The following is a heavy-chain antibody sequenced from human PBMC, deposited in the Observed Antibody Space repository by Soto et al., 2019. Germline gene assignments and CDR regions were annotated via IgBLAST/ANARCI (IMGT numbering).Heavy chain of an antibody. D-gene: IGHD4-17*01. Sequence: GGSLRLSCAASGFTFDDYAMHWVRQAPGKGLEWVSGISWNSGSIGYADSVKGRFTISRDNAKNSLYLQMNSLRAEDTALYYCAKDGHDYGDYDYYFDYWGQGTLVTVSS. CDR2: ISWNSGSI. V-gene: IGHV3-9*01. CDR1: GFTFDDYA. J-gene: IGHJ4*02. CDR3: AKDGHDYGDYDYYFDY.